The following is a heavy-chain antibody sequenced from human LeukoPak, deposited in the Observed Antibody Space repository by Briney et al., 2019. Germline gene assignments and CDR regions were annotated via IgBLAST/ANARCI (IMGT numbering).Heavy chain of an antibody. J-gene: IGHJ4*02. CDR1: GFTFSSYW. D-gene: IGHD6-19*01. Sequence: GGSLRLSCAASGFTFSSYWMSWVRQAPGKGLEWVANIKQDGSEKYYVDSVKGRFTISRDNAKNSLYLQMNSLRAEDTAVYYCARVKEDQWLAPGFDYWGQGTLVTVSS. CDR3: ARVKEDQWLAPGFDY. V-gene: IGHV3-7*01. CDR2: IKQDGSEK.